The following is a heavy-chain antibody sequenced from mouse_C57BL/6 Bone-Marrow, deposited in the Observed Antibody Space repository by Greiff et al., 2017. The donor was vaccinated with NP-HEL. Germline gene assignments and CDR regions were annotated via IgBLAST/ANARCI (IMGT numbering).Heavy chain of an antibody. J-gene: IGHJ2*01. CDR2: INPSNGGT. Sequence: QVQLQQPGTELVKPGASVKLSCKASGYTFTSYWMHWVKQRPGQGLEWIGNINPSNGGTTYNEKFKSKATLTVDKSSSTAYMQLSSLTSEDSAVYYCARAGIYYDYDGYYFDYWGQGTTLTVSA. D-gene: IGHD2-4*01. V-gene: IGHV1-53*01. CDR3: ARAGIYYDYDGYYFDY. CDR1: GYTFTSYW.